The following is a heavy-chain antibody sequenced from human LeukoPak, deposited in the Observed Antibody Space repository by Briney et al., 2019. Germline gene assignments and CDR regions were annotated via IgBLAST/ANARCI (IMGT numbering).Heavy chain of an antibody. J-gene: IGHJ4*02. CDR3: ARRLCGGDCYSTFSY. Sequence: PSETLSLTCAVYGGSFSGYYWSWIRQPPGKGLEWIGEINHSGSTNYNPSLKSRVTISVDTSKNQFSLKLSPVTAADTAVYYCARRLCGGDCYSTFSYWGQGTLVTVSS. CDR1: GGSFSGYY. CDR2: INHSGST. D-gene: IGHD2-21*02. V-gene: IGHV4-34*01.